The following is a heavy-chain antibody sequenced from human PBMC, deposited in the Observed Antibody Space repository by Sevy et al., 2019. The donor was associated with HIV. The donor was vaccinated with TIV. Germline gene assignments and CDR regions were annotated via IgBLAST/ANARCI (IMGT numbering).Heavy chain of an antibody. Sequence: GGSLRLSCAASGFTFNTHAMNWVRQAPGKGLEWVSVISGIGSSTYYADSVKGRFTISRDNSKNTLYLQMNSLRADDPDVYNWAKALNPALESMIEVIIRSLKGFDVWGQGTMVTVSS. CDR2: ISGIGSST. CDR1: GFTFNTHA. CDR3: AKALNPALESMIEVIIRSLKGFDV. V-gene: IGHV3-23*01. D-gene: IGHD3-22*01. J-gene: IGHJ3*01.